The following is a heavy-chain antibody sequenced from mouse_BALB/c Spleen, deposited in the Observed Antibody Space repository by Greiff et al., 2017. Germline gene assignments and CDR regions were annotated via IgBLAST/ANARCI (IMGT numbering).Heavy chain of an antibody. Sequence: QVHVKQPGAELVKPGASVKLSCKASGYTFTSYWMHWVKQRPGQGLEWIGEINPSNGRTNYNEKFKSKATLTVDKSSSTAYMQLSSLTSEDSAVYYCARKNYYGSYAMDYWGQGTSVTVAS. D-gene: IGHD1-1*01. V-gene: IGHV1S81*02. CDR2: INPSNGRT. CDR1: GYTFTSYW. J-gene: IGHJ4*01. CDR3: ARKNYYGSYAMDY.